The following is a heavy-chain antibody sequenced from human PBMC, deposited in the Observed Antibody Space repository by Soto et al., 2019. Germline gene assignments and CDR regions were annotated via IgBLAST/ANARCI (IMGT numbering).Heavy chain of an antibody. CDR3: AKDLKDIVVVPAATTEYYMDV. J-gene: IGHJ6*03. CDR2: ISGSGGST. Sequence: EVQLLESGGGLAQPGGSLRLSCAASGFTFSSYAMSWVRQAPGKGLEWVSAISGSGGSTYYADSVKGRFTISRDNSKNTLYLQMNSLRAEDTAVYYCAKDLKDIVVVPAATTEYYMDVWGKGTTVTVSS. D-gene: IGHD2-2*01. CDR1: GFTFSSYA. V-gene: IGHV3-23*01.